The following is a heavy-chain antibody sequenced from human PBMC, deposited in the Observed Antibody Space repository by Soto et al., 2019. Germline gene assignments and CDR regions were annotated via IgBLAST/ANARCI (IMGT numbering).Heavy chain of an antibody. Sequence: SVQVCCNASGGTLSSYASSCVRQAPGQGLEWMGGIIPIFGTANYAQKSQGRVTLTAAKSTSTAYMELSSLRAEDTAAYYFARTLAAHADNWFDPWGQGTLVTGSS. CDR1: GGTLSSYA. V-gene: IGHV1-69*06. J-gene: IGHJ5*02. CDR3: ARTLAAHADNWFDP. CDR2: IIPIFGTA.